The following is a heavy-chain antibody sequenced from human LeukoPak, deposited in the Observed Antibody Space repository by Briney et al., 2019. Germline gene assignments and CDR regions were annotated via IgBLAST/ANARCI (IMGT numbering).Heavy chain of an antibody. J-gene: IGHJ4*02. CDR2: IYYSGST. CDR3: ARDPSSSWGGVAGYFDY. CDR1: GGSISSYY. V-gene: IGHV4-59*01. D-gene: IGHD6-19*01. Sequence: SETXSLTCTVSGGSISSYYWSWIRQPPGKGLEWMGYIYYSGSTNDNPSLKRRVTISVDTSKNQFSLKLSSVTAADTAVYYCARDPSSSWGGVAGYFDYWGQGTLVTXSS.